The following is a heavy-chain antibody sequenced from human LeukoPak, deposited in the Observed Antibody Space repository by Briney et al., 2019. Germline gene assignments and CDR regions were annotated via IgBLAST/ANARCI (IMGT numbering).Heavy chain of an antibody. J-gene: IGHJ3*02. V-gene: IGHV3-33*01. D-gene: IGHD3-22*01. CDR2: IWYDGSNK. CDR1: GFTFSSYG. CDR3: ARNSYYYDSSGYYPGAFDI. Sequence: GGSLRPSCAASGFTFSSYGMHWVRQAPGKGLEWVAVIWYDGSNKYYADSVKGRFTISRDNSKNTLYLQMNSLRAEDTAVYYCARNSYYYDSSGYYPGAFDIWGQGTMVTVSS.